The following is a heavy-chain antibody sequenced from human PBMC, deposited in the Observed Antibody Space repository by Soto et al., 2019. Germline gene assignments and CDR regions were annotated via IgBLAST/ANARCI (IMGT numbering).Heavy chain of an antibody. Sequence: SGGSLRLSCAASGFTFRSFTMNWVRQAPGKGLEWVSTISSNSAYIYYTDALRGRFTISRDNAKNTLYLQMKSLRAEDTAVYYCARDLPSSSENTLMSHCGMDVWGQGTTVTVSS. CDR3: ARDLPSSSENTLMSHCGMDV. J-gene: IGHJ6*02. D-gene: IGHD2-2*01. CDR1: GFTFRSFT. V-gene: IGHV3-21*01. CDR2: ISSNSAYI.